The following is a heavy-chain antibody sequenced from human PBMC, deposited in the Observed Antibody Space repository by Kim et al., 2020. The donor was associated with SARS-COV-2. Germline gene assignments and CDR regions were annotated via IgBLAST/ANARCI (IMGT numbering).Heavy chain of an antibody. V-gene: IGHV3-23*01. CDR3: ANLLPAPC. CDR2: GGST. J-gene: IGHJ4*02. D-gene: IGHD2-15*01. Sequence: GGSTYYADSVLGRFTITRDKSKNTLSLQMDSLRADDTAVYYCANLLPAPCWGQGPLVTVSS.